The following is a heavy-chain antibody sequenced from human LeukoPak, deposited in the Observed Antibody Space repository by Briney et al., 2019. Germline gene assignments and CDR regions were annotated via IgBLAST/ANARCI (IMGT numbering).Heavy chain of an antibody. CDR3: ARFAVHRRIAVDGQFRLDY. CDR1: GYIFTRYN. J-gene: IGHJ4*02. D-gene: IGHD6-19*01. Sequence: ASVKVSCKASGYIFTRYNMNWVRQAPGQGGEWMGIINPSGGSTKYAQKFKGRVTMTRDTSTRTDYMEMRRRRDGETGVYYCARFAVHRRIAVDGQFRLDYWGQGTLVTVSS. CDR2: INPSGGST. V-gene: IGHV1-46*01.